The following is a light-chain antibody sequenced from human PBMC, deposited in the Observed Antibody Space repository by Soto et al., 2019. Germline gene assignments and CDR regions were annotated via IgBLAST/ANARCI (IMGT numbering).Light chain of an antibody. CDR3: SSYSSSSTL. V-gene: IGLV2-14*01. CDR1: SSDVGGYDY. CDR2: DVN. J-gene: IGLJ2*01. Sequence: QSALTQPASVSGSPGQSITISCTGVSSDVGGYDYVSWYQQHPGKAPKLIIYDVNNRPSGVSNRFSGSKSANTAFLTISGLQTEDEADYYCSSYSSSSTLFGGGTKLTVL.